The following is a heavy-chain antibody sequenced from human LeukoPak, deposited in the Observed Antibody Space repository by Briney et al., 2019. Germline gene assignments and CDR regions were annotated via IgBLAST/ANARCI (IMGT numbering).Heavy chain of an antibody. Sequence: GGSLRLSCAASGFTFSSCAMTWVRQAPGKGLEWVSGISGSGGSTYYADSVKGRFTISRDNSKNTLYLQMDSLRAEDTAIYYCAKVVAGIMTRYYYYGMDVWGQGTTVTVSS. V-gene: IGHV3-23*01. D-gene: IGHD6-19*01. J-gene: IGHJ6*02. CDR1: GFTFSSCA. CDR3: AKVVAGIMTRYYYYGMDV. CDR2: ISGSGGST.